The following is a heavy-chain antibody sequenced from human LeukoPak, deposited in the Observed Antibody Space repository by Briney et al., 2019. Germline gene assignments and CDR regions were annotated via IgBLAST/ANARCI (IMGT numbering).Heavy chain of an antibody. CDR1: GYSFTNYW. D-gene: IGHD3-22*01. Sequence: GESLKISCKGSGYSFTNYWIGWVRQLPGKGLEWMGIIYPGDSDTRYSPSFQGHVTISADKSISTAYLQWSSLKASDTAMYYCARQPHYYYDSSGHYSYYYYGMDVWGQGTTVTVSS. V-gene: IGHV5-51*01. J-gene: IGHJ6*02. CDR2: IYPGDSDT. CDR3: ARQPHYYYDSSGHYSYYYYGMDV.